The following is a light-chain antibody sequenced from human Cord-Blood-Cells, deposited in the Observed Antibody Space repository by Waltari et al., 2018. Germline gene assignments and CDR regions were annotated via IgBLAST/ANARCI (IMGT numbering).Light chain of an antibody. CDR2: QDS. Sequence: SYELTQPPSVSVSPGQTASITCSGDKLGDNYACWYQQKPGQPPVLVIYQDSKRPSGIPGRFSGSNSGNTATLTISGTQAMDEADYYCQAWDSSTKVFGGGTKLTVL. V-gene: IGLV3-1*01. CDR1: KLGDNY. CDR3: QAWDSSTKV. J-gene: IGLJ3*02.